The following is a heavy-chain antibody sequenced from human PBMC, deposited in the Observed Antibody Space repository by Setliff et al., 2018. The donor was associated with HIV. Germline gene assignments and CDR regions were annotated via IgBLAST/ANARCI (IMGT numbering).Heavy chain of an antibody. CDR2: TNPDGREV. CDR1: GFTFSRYW. CDR3: ARAVMRSLDY. V-gene: IGHV3-7*04. Sequence: LRLSCADSGFTFSRYWMAWVRRVPGKGLEWVAHTNPDGREVNYGDAVRGRFTISRDNTKNSLFLQMSGLRVDDTAVYFCARAVMRSLDYWGQGTLVTVSS. D-gene: IGHD2-21*01. J-gene: IGHJ4*02.